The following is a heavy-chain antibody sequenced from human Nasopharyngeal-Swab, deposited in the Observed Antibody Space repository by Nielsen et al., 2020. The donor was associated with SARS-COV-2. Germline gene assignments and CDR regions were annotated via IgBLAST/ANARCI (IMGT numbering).Heavy chain of an antibody. J-gene: IGHJ4*02. V-gene: IGHV3-30*03. Sequence: GGSLRLSCAASGFTFSSYGMHRVRQAPGKGLEWVAVISYDGSNKYYADSVKGRFTISRDNSKNTLYLQMNSLRAEDTAVYYCARDRGDGYNLYYFDYWGQGTLVTV. CDR3: ARDRGDGYNLYYFDY. CDR1: GFTFSSYG. D-gene: IGHD5-24*01. CDR2: ISYDGSNK.